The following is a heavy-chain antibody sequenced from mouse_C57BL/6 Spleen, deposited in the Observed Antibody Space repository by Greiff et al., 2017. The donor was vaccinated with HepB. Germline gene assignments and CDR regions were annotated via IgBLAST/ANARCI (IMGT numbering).Heavy chain of an antibody. CDR3: ARGDYGYDVGAWFAY. V-gene: IGHV1-39*01. CDR2: INPNYGTT. Sequence: VQLQQSGPELVKPGASVKISCKASGYSFTDYNMNWVKQSTGKSLEWIGVINPNYGTTSYNQKFKGKATLTVDQSSSTAYMQLNSLTSEDSAVYYCARGDYGYDVGAWFAYWGQGTLVTVSA. D-gene: IGHD2-2*01. J-gene: IGHJ3*01. CDR1: GYSFTDYN.